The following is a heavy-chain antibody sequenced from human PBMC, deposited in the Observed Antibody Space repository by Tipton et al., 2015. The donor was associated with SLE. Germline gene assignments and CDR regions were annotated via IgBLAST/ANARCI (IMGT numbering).Heavy chain of an antibody. V-gene: IGHV4-38-2*02. CDR3: AKNPAAAPDDY. CDR1: GYSISSGSY. J-gene: IGHJ4*02. D-gene: IGHD2-2*01. CDR2: IYHSGDS. Sequence: TLSLTCTVSGYSISSGSYWGWIRQPPGKGLEWIESIYHSGDSFYNPSLKSRVPISADTSKNQFSLRLSSVTAADTAVYYCAKNPAAAPDDYWVPRTLVTVSS.